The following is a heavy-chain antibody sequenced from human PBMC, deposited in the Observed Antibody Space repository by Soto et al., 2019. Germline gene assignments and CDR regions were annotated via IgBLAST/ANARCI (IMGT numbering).Heavy chain of an antibody. CDR3: ARDSNAEPNYYYYYMDV. J-gene: IGHJ6*03. V-gene: IGHV3-74*01. CDR1: GFTFSSYL. CDR2: INSDGSST. Sequence: GGSLRLSCAASGFTFSSYLMHWVRQAPGKGLVWVSRINSDGSSTSYADSVKGRFTISRDNAKNTLYLQMNSLRAEDTAVYYCARDSNAEPNYYYYYMDVWGKGTTVTVSS. D-gene: IGHD1-1*01.